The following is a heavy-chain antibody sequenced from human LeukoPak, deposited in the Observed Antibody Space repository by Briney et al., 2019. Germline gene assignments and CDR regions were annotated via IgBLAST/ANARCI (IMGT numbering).Heavy chain of an antibody. J-gene: IGHJ4*02. CDR2: VSSSSSTI. CDR1: GFTFSSYS. Sequence: GGSLRLSCAASGFTFSSYSMNWVRQAPGKGLEWVSYVSSSSSTIYYADSVKGRFTISRDNAKNSLYLQMNSPRHEDTAVYYCAKSSSWLYYFDYWGQGTLVTVSS. CDR3: AKSSSWLYYFDY. V-gene: IGHV3-48*02. D-gene: IGHD6-13*01.